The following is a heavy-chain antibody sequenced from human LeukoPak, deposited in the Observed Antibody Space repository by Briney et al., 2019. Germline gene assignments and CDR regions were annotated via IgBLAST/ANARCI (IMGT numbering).Heavy chain of an antibody. V-gene: IGHV4-59*08. CDR2: IYYSGST. J-gene: IGHJ6*03. Sequence: SETLSPTCTVSGGSISSYHWSWIRQPPGKGLEWLGYIYYSGSTNYNPSLKSRVTISVDTSKSQFSLKLTSVTAADTAVYYCARRDGYCSGGTCGYFYMDVWGKGTTVTVSS. CDR3: ARRDGYCSGGTCGYFYMDV. CDR1: GGSISSYH. D-gene: IGHD2-15*01.